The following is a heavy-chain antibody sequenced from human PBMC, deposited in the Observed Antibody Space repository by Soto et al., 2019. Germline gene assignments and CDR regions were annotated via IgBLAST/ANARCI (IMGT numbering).Heavy chain of an antibody. D-gene: IGHD3-3*01. V-gene: IGHV1-69*06. CDR3: AQISRFGVVSNYYYGMDV. Sequence: SVKVSCKASGGTFSSYAISWVRQAPGQGLEWMGGIIPIFGTANYAQKFQGRVTITADKSTSTAYMELSSLRSEDTAVYYCAQISRFGVVSNYYYGMDVWGQGTTVTVSS. J-gene: IGHJ6*02. CDR2: IIPIFGTA. CDR1: GGTFSSYA.